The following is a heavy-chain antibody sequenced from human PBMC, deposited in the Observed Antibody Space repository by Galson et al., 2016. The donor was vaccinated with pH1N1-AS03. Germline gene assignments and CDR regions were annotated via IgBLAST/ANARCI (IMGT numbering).Heavy chain of an antibody. CDR1: GFKFETYS. D-gene: IGHD6-19*01. CDR3: ARVSSSGWCGNEDALDK. CDR2: VSHDGGNR. V-gene: IGHV3-30*14. Sequence: SLRLSCAASGFKFETYSMHWVRQAPGKGLDWLSIVSHDGGNRNYADSVKGRFTISRDNSKNTLFLQMNNLRVEDTAVYYCARVSSSGWCGNEDALDKWGPGTLVTVSS. J-gene: IGHJ3*02.